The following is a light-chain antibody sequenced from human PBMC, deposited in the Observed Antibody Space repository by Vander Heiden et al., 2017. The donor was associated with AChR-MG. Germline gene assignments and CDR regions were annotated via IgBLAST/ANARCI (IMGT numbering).Light chain of an antibody. CDR3: QQYGGTPPFT. Sequence: EIVLPQSPGTLSLSPGDRATLYCRASQRRPDSDLGWYQQKPGQAPRLLIYHASSRATGIPDRFTGSGSGTDFTLTISRLEPQDFAVYYCQQYGGTPPFTFGQGTKLEI. V-gene: IGKV3-20*01. CDR2: HAS. J-gene: IGKJ2*01. CDR1: QRRPDSD.